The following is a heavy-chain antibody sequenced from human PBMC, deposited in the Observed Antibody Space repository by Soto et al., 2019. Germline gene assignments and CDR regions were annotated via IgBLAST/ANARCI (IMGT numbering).Heavy chain of an antibody. V-gene: IGHV3-48*01. CDR1: GFTFSSYI. CDR2: ISSSSSTI. CDR3: ATLVVPAASDYYYYYMDV. Sequence: PGGSLRLSCAASGFTFSSYIMNWVRQAPGKGLEWVSYISSSSSTIYYADSVKGRFTISRDNAKNSLYLQMNSLRAEDTAVYYCATLVVPAASDYYYYYMDVWGKGTTVTVSS. J-gene: IGHJ6*03. D-gene: IGHD2-2*01.